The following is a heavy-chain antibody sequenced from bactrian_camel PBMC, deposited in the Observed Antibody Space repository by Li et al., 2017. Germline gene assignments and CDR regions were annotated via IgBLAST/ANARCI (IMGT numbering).Heavy chain of an antibody. CDR3: ATGISGGRQ. CDR1: GHRLMKNC. V-gene: IGHV3S54*01. Sequence: HVQLVESGGGSVQAGGSLRLSCAASGHRLMKNCMGWFRQAPGKEREGVAAIYRGGGGNVYYADSVKDRFTISRDNTKNMLFLQMNSLKAEDTALYYCATGISGGRQRGQGTQVTVS. D-gene: IGHD2*01. CDR2: IYRGGGGNV. J-gene: IGHJ4*01.